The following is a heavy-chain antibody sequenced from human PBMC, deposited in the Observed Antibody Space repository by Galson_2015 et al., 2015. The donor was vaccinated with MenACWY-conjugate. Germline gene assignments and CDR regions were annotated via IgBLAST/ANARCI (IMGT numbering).Heavy chain of an antibody. J-gene: IGHJ5*02. CDR1: GFSVSSEY. Sequence: SLRLSCAASGFSVSSEYMSWVRQAPGKGLEWVSIIYRDGKTFYEDSVQGRFIISRDNSKNTLYLQMNSLTAEDTAVYYCARESGDSSCHPSSWGQGTLVTVSS. V-gene: IGHV3-53*01. CDR2: IYRDGKT. CDR3: ARESGDSSCHPSS. D-gene: IGHD3-22*01.